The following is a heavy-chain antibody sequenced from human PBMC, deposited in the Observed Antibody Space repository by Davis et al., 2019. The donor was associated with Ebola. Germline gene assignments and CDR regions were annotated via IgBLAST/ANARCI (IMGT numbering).Heavy chain of an antibody. CDR3: ARDLRIFAVVGIYYYYGMDV. Sequence: AASVKVSCKASGYTFTSYDINWVRQAPGQGLEWMGIINPSGGSTSYAQKFQGRVTMTRDTSTSTVYMELSSLRSEDTAVYYCARDLRIFAVVGIYYYYGMDVWGQGTTVTVSS. J-gene: IGHJ6*02. V-gene: IGHV1-46*01. CDR1: GYTFTSYD. D-gene: IGHD3-3*01. CDR2: INPSGGST.